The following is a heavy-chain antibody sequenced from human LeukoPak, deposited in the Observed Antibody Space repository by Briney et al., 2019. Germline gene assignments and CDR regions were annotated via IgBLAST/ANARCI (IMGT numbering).Heavy chain of an antibody. CDR3: ARVTQEPAARLGFWFDP. Sequence: SETLSLTCAVYSGSFSGYYCTWIRQPPGKGLEWIGEINHSGSTNYNPSLKSRVTISVDTSKNQFSLKLSSVTAADTAVYYCARVTQEPAARLGFWFDPWGQGTLVTVSS. CDR1: SGSFSGYY. J-gene: IGHJ5*02. V-gene: IGHV4-34*01. CDR2: INHSGST. D-gene: IGHD2-2*01.